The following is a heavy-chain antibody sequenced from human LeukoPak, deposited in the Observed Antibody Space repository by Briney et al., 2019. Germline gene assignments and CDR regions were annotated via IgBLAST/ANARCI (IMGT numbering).Heavy chain of an antibody. D-gene: IGHD7-27*01. CDR2: MNPNSGNT. J-gene: IGHJ4*02. V-gene: IGHV1-8*03. CDR1: GYTFTSYD. CDR3: ASSLGIPLDY. Sequence: ASVKVSCKASGYTFTSYDINWVRQATGQGLEWMGWMNPNSGNTGYALKFQGRVTITRNTSISTAYMELSSLRSEDTAVYYCASSLGIPLDYWGQGTLVTVSS.